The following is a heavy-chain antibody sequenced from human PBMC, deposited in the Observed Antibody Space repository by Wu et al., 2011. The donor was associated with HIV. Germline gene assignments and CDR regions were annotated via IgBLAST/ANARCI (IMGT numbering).Heavy chain of an antibody. CDR3: AREGSMAAAGMSWFDP. D-gene: IGHD6-13*01. CDR1: GYTFTSYG. V-gene: IGHV1-8*02. Sequence: QVQLVQSGAEVKKPGASVKVSCKASGYTFTSYGISWVRQAPGQGLEWLGWMNPNSGRSGYAQKFQDRVTLTSDNSINTAYMELSSLQSEDTAIYYCAREGSMAAAGMSWFDPLGPGIPGHRLL. CDR2: MNPNSGRS. J-gene: IGHJ5*02.